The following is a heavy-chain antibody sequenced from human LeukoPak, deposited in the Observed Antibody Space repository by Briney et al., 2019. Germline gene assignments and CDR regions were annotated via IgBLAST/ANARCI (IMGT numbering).Heavy chain of an antibody. CDR1: GYSFTSHY. V-gene: IGHV1-46*01. CDR2: INPSGGST. Sequence: GASVKVSCKASGYSFTSHYMHRVRQAPGQGLEWMGKINPSGGSTTYPQKFQGRVTMTRDMSTTTVYMELSSLRSEDTAVYYCARLSIDDTFDIWGQGTMVTVSS. CDR3: ARLSIDDTFDI. J-gene: IGHJ3*02. D-gene: IGHD2-15*01.